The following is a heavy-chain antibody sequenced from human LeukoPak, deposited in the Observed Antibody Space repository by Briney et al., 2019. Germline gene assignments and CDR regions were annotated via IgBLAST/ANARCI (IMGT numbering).Heavy chain of an antibody. D-gene: IGHD6-13*01. V-gene: IGHV4-34*01. CDR3: ARKVSSSWLQKYGSFDP. CDR2: INHSGST. CDR1: GGSFSGYH. Sequence: PSETLSLTCAVYGGSFSGYHWSWIRQPPGKGLEWIGEINHSGSTNYNPSLKSRVTISVDTSKNQCSLKVSSVTAADTAVYYCARKVSSSWLQKYGSFDPWGQGTLVTVSS. J-gene: IGHJ5*02.